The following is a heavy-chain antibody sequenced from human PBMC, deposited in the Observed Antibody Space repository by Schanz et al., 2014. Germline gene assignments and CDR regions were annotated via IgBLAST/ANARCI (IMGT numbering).Heavy chain of an antibody. Sequence: QVQLQQWGAGLLKTSETLSLTCAFSGGSFSGYYWSWIRQPPGKGLEWIGKINQRGSTNYNPSLKSRVTISRDTSKTQFPLKLTSVTAADTAVYYCASWSGTRYFDYWSQGTLVTVSS. CDR2: INQRGST. J-gene: IGHJ4*02. V-gene: IGHV4-34*01. CDR3: ASWSGTRYFDY. CDR1: GGSFSGYY. D-gene: IGHD1-7*01.